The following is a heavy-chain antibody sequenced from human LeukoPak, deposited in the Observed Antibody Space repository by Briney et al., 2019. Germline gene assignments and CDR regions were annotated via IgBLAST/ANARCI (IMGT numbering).Heavy chain of an antibody. V-gene: IGHV3-53*01. CDR1: GFTVSSNY. J-gene: IGHJ4*02. CDR2: IYSGGST. CDR3: AKDNYYDSSGYYYTTDSYYFDY. D-gene: IGHD3-22*01. Sequence: PGGSLRLSCAASGFTVSSNYMSWVRQAPGKGLEWVSVIYSGGSTYYADSVKGRFTISRDNSKNTLYLQMNSLRAEDTAVYYCAKDNYYDSSGYYYTTDSYYFDYWGQGTLVTVSS.